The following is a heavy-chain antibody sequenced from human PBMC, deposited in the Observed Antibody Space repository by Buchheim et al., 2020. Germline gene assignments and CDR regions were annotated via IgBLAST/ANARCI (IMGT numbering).Heavy chain of an antibody. CDR1: GFTFSSYW. CDR2: IKQDGSGK. CDR3: ARDRYYDFWSGYYTEDY. Sequence: EVQLVESGGGLVQPGGSLRLSCAASGFTFSSYWMSWVRQAPGKGLEWVANIKQDGSGKYYVDSVKGRFTISRDNAKNSLYLQMNSLRAEDTAVYYCARDRYYDFWSGYYTEDYWGQGTL. J-gene: IGHJ4*02. D-gene: IGHD3-3*01. V-gene: IGHV3-7*01.